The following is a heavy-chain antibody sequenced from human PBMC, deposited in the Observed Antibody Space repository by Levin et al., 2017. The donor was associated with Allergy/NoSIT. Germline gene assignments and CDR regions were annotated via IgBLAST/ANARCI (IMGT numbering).Heavy chain of an antibody. Sequence: GGSLRLSCKGSGYNFITYWIGWVRQMPGKGLEWMGIIYPGDSDTRYSPSFQGQVTISADKSINTAYLQWSSLRASDTAIYYCARHDRDSSSWTPFDYWGQGTLVTVSS. CDR3: ARHDRDSSSWTPFDY. D-gene: IGHD6-13*01. J-gene: IGHJ4*02. CDR2: IYPGDSDT. CDR1: GYNFITYW. V-gene: IGHV5-51*01.